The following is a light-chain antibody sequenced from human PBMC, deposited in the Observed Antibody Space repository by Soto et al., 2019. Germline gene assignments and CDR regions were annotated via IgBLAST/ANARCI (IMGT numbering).Light chain of an antibody. J-gene: IGLJ3*02. CDR2: DDN. CDR1: SSDVGTYNL. V-gene: IGLV2-14*02. Sequence: QSVLTQPASVSGSPGQSITISCTGTSSDVGTYNLVSWYQQHPGNAPKLFIYDDNNRPAGVSNRFSGSKSGNTASLTISGLQAEDEDFYYCSSYTDTNTLVFGGGTKLTVL. CDR3: SSYTDTNTLV.